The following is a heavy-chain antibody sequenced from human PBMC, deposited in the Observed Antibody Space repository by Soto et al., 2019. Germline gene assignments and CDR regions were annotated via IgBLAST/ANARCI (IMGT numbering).Heavy chain of an antibody. Sequence: SETLSLTCTVSGGSISSSSYYWGWIRQPPGKGLEWIGSIYYSGSTYYNPSLKSRVTISVDTSKNQFSLKLSSVTAADTAVYYCARSLITMVPEADXGQGTLVTVSS. D-gene: IGHD3-10*01. V-gene: IGHV4-39*01. CDR3: ARSLITMVPEAD. J-gene: IGHJ4*02. CDR2: IYYSGST. CDR1: GGSISSSSYY.